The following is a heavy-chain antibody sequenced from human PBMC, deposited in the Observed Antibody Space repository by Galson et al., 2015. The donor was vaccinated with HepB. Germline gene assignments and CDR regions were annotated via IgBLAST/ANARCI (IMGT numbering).Heavy chain of an antibody. D-gene: IGHD4-17*01. Sequence: SLRLSCAASGFTFSSYSMNWVRQAPGKGLEWVSYISSSSSTIYYADSVKGRFTISRDNAKNSLYLQMNSLRAEDTAVYYCASLGYGDYVDYWGQGTLVTVSS. CDR1: GFTFSSYS. V-gene: IGHV3-48*01. CDR3: ASLGYGDYVDY. J-gene: IGHJ4*02. CDR2: ISSSSSTI.